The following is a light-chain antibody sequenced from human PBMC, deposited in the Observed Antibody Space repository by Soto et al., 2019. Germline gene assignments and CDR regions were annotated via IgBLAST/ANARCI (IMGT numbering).Light chain of an antibody. CDR3: YQYCGSPWT. J-gene: IGKJ1*01. V-gene: IGKV3-20*01. CDR1: QSVSGSY. CDR2: AAS. Sequence: EIVLTQSPGTLSLSPGERATLSCRASQSVSGSYLAWYRQKPGQAPRLLIYAASRCATGTPEGGSGSGSGTDFALHVSRLEHEDVEVYYCYQYCGSPWTFGQGTKVAFK.